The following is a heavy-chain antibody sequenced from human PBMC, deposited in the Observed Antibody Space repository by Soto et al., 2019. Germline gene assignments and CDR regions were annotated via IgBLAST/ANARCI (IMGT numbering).Heavy chain of an antibody. CDR2: IYSGGSA. Sequence: LRLSCAASGFLVSNNYMNWVRQAPGKGLEWVSVIYSGGSAYYADSVKGRFTISRDNSKNTLYLQMTSLRTEDTAVYYCARGRYLDYYYYGMDVWGQGTTVTVSS. CDR1: GFLVSNNY. CDR3: ARGRYLDYYYYGMDV. J-gene: IGHJ6*02. D-gene: IGHD1-20*01. V-gene: IGHV3-53*01.